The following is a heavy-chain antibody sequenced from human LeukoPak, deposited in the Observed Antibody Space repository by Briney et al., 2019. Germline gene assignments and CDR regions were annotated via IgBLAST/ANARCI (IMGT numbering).Heavy chain of an antibody. V-gene: IGHV3-48*04. CDR2: ISASTTTI. CDR1: GFTFSSYS. D-gene: IGHD1-26*01. CDR3: ARYNGNYLDY. J-gene: IGHJ4*02. Sequence: PGGSLRLSCAASGFTFSSYSMNWVRQAPGKGLEWLSYISASTTTIFYADSVKGRFTISRDNAKNSLFLQMNSLRAEDTAVYYCARYNGNYLDYWGQGTLVTVSS.